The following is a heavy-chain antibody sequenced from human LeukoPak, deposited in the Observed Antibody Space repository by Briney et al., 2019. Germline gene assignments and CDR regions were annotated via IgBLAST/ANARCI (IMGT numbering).Heavy chain of an antibody. D-gene: IGHD6-13*01. CDR2: INHSGST. J-gene: IGHJ4*02. V-gene: IGHV4-34*01. Sequence: SETLSLTCAVYGGSFSGYYWSWIRQPPGKGLEWIGEINHSGSTNYNPSLKSRVTISVDTSKNQFSLKLSSVTAADTAVYYCARQAYAAATDYWGQGTLVTVSP. CDR1: GGSFSGYY. CDR3: ARQAYAAATDY.